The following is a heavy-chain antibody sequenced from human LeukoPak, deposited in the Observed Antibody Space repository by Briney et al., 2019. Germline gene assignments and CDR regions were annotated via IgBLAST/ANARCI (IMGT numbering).Heavy chain of an antibody. CDR3: AGGGVTSVVDV. CDR2: ISPYNGST. D-gene: IGHD4-23*01. J-gene: IGHJ6*04. V-gene: IGHV1-18*01. Sequence: GASVKVSCKTSGYTFRNYGITWVRQIPGQGLEWMGWISPYNGSTNYAQKLQGRVTMTTDTSTSTAYMELRSLTSDDTAVYYCAGGGVTSVVDVWGKGTTVTISS. CDR1: GYTFRNYG.